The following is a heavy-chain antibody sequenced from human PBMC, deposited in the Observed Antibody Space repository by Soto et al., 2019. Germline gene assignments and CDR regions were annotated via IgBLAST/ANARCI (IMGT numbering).Heavy chain of an antibody. J-gene: IGHJ5*02. Sequence: SETLSLTCTVSGGSISSSSYYWGWIRQPPGKGLEWIGSIYYSGSTYYNPSLKSRVTISVDTSKNQFSLKLSSVTAVDTAVYYCARHQVRRETGNDPWGQGTLVTVSS. D-gene: IGHD3-10*01. CDR3: ARHQVRRETGNDP. CDR1: GGSISSSSYY. CDR2: IYYSGST. V-gene: IGHV4-39*01.